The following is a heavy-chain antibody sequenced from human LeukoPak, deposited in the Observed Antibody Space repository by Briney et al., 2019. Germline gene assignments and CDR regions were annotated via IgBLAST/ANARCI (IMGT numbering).Heavy chain of an antibody. D-gene: IGHD3-3*01. V-gene: IGHV4-34*01. J-gene: IGHJ4*02. CDR3: ARGDFWSGYLPDY. CDR2: INHSGST. Sequence: SETLSLTCAVYGGSFSGYYWSWIRQPPGKGLERIGEINHSGSTNYNPSLKSRVTISVDTSKNQFSLKLSSVTAADTAVYYCARGDFWSGYLPDYWGQGTLVTVSS. CDR1: GGSFSGYY.